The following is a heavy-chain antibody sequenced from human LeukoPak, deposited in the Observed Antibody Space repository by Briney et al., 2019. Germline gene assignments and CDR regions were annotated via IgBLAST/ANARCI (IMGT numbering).Heavy chain of an antibody. CDR3: ARDSLRQWLEPFDY. CDR2: ISSSSSYI. D-gene: IGHD6-19*01. V-gene: IGHV3-21*01. J-gene: IGHJ4*02. CDR1: GFTFSSYS. Sequence: GGSLRLSCAASGFTFSSYSMNWVRQAPGKGLEWVSSISSSSSYIYYADSVKGRFTISRDNAKNSLYLQMNSLRAEDTAAYYCARDSLRQWLEPFDYWGQGTLVTVSS.